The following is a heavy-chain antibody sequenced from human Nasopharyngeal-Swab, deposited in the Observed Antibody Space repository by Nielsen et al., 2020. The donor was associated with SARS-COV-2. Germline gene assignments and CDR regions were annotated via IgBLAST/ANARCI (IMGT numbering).Heavy chain of an antibody. CDR3: ARGPGAL. CDR1: GGSISSYY. D-gene: IGHD1-26*01. CDR2: IYYSGST. V-gene: IGHV4-59*01. Sequence: GSLRLSCTVSGGSISSYYWSWIRQPPGKGLEWIGYIYYSGSTNYNPSLKSRVTISVDTSKNQFSLKLSSVTAADTAMYYCARGPGALWGQGTLVTVSS. J-gene: IGHJ4*02.